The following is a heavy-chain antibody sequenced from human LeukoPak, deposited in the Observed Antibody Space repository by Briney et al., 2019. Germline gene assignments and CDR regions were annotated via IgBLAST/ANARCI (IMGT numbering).Heavy chain of an antibody. Sequence: ASVKVSCKASGYTFTSYTMNWVRQAPGQGLEWMGWINPNSGGTNYAQKFQGRVTMTRDTSISTAYMELSRLRSDDTAVYYCAREGGGTIFGVVIIGIYYFDYWGQGTLVTVSS. V-gene: IGHV1-2*02. J-gene: IGHJ4*02. CDR2: INPNSGGT. CDR1: GYTFTSYT. CDR3: AREGGGTIFGVVIIGIYYFDY. D-gene: IGHD3-3*01.